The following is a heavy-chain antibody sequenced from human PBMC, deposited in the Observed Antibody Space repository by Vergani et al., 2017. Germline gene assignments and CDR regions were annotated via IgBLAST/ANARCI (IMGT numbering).Heavy chain of an antibody. CDR3: ARTRIAVAEVNWFDP. V-gene: IGHV4-39*07. J-gene: IGHJ5*02. D-gene: IGHD6-19*01. CDR1: GGSISSSSYY. Sequence: QLQLQESGPGLVKPSETLSLTCTVSGGSISSSSYYWGWIRQPPGKGREWIGSIYYSGSTYYNPSLKSRVTISVDTAKNQFSLKLSSVTAADTAVYYCARTRIAVAEVNWFDPWGQGTLVTVAS. CDR2: IYYSGST.